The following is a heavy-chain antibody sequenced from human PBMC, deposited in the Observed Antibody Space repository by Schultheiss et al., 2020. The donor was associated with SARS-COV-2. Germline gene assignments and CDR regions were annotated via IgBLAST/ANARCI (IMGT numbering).Heavy chain of an antibody. CDR3: ARDRAHYYYGSGSYHPFFDY. V-gene: IGHV3-7*01. Sequence: GGSLRLSCAASGFTFSSYWMSWVRQAPGKGLEWVANIKQDGSEKYYVDSVKGRFTISRDNAKNSLYLQMNSLRAEDTAVYYCARDRAHYYYGSGSYHPFFDYWGQGTLVTVSS. D-gene: IGHD3-10*01. CDR2: IKQDGSEK. CDR1: GFTFSSYW. J-gene: IGHJ4*02.